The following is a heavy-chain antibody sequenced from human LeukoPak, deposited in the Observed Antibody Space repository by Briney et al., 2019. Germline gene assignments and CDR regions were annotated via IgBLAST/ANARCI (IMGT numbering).Heavy chain of an antibody. Sequence: GGSLRLSCAASGFTFSSYAMHWVRQAPGKGLEYVSAISSNGGSTYYANSVKGRFTISRDNSKNTLYLQMGSLRAEDMAVCYCARSGGWFGELLGYFDYWGQGTLVTVSS. D-gene: IGHD3-10*01. CDR3: ARSGGWFGELLGYFDY. CDR2: ISSNGGST. V-gene: IGHV3-64*01. CDR1: GFTFSSYA. J-gene: IGHJ4*02.